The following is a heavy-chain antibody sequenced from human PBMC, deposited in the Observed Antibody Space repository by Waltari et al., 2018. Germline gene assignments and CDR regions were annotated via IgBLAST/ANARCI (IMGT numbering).Heavy chain of an antibody. J-gene: IGHJ4*02. V-gene: IGHV4-39*01. CDR3: ARQRQQLVGVYYFDY. Sequence: QLQLQESGPGLVKPSETLSLTCTVPGGSISSSSYYWGWIRQPPGKGLEWIGSIYYSGSTYYNPSLKSRVTISVDTSKNQFSLKLSSVTAADTAVYYCARQRQQLVGVYYFDYWGQGTLVTVSS. D-gene: IGHD6-13*01. CDR2: IYYSGST. CDR1: GGSISSSSYY.